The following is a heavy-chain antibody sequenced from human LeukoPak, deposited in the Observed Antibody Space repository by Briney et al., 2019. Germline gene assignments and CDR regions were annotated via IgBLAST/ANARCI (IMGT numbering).Heavy chain of an antibody. D-gene: IGHD2-15*01. CDR3: AKETQAAALYYFDY. J-gene: IGHJ4*02. Sequence: GGSLRLSCVGSGFRFSSYAMGWVRQAPGKGLEWVSALSGTGGNTYYADSVKGRLTVSRDNSKSTVYLQMDGLGAEDTAVYYCAKETQAAALYYFDYWGQGTLVTVSS. CDR2: LSGTGGNT. CDR1: GFRFSSYA. V-gene: IGHV3-23*01.